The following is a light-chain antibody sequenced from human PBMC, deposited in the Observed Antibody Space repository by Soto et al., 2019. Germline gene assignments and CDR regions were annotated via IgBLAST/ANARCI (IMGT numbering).Light chain of an antibody. J-gene: IGKJ5*01. Sequence: LTQSPATLSFSPWERATISCMASQSVNTKYLAWYQQKPGQVPRLLISGVSSRATGIPDRFSGSGSGTDFILTISRMEPEDVGMYYCQLDGSSLITFGQGTRLEIK. V-gene: IGKV3-20*01. CDR3: QLDGSSLIT. CDR1: QSVNTKY. CDR2: GVS.